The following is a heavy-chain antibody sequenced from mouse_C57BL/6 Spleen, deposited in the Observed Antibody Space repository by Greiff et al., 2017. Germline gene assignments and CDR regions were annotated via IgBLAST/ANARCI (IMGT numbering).Heavy chain of an antibody. Sequence: EVKVVESGGGLVQPGGSLKLSCAASGFTFSDYYMYWVRQTPEKRLEWVAYISNGGGSTYYPDTVKGRFTISRDNAKNTLYLQMSRLKSEDTAMYYCARQLDDYFDYWGQGTTLTVSS. J-gene: IGHJ2*01. V-gene: IGHV5-12*01. D-gene: IGHD2-3*01. CDR2: ISNGGGST. CDR3: ARQLDDYFDY. CDR1: GFTFSDYY.